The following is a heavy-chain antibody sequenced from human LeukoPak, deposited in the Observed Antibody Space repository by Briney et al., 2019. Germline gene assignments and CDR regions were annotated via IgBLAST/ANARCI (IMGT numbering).Heavy chain of an antibody. CDR2: TYYRSKWYN. V-gene: IGHV6-1*01. D-gene: IGHD3-16*02. CDR1: GDSVSSNSAA. J-gene: IGHJ5*02. CDR3: ARDHYVWGSYRSCWFDP. Sequence: SQTLSLTGAISGDSVSSNSAAGNWIRQSPSRGLEWLGRTYYRSKWYNDYAVSVKSRITMNPDTSKNQFSLQLNSVTPEDTAVYYCARDHYVWGSYRSCWFDPWGQGRLVTVSS.